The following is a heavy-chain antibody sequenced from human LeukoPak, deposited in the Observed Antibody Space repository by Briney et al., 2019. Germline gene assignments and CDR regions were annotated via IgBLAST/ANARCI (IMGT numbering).Heavy chain of an antibody. J-gene: IGHJ4*02. Sequence: GESLRLSCAASGFTFSSYEMNWVRQAPGKGLEWVSYISSSGSTRTYADSVKGRFTISRDNAKNSLYLEMNSLRAEDTAVYYCAREIVSAVAGNFDYWGQGTLVTVSS. CDR2: ISSSGSTR. CDR3: AREIVSAVAGNFDY. CDR1: GFTFSSYE. V-gene: IGHV3-48*03. D-gene: IGHD6-19*01.